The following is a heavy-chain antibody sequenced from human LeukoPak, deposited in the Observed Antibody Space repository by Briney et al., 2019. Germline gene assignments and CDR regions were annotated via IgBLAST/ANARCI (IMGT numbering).Heavy chain of an antibody. CDR2: ISRSSTTI. CDR1: GFTFSSYS. CDR3: ARDRRGSGYDPGVWFDP. J-gene: IGHJ5*02. D-gene: IGHD5-12*01. V-gene: IGHV3-48*01. Sequence: AGGSLRLSCAVSGFTFSSYSMNWVRQAPGKGLEWVSDISRSSTTIYYADSVKGRFTVSRDNAKNSLYLQMNSLRAEDTAVYYCARDRRGSGYDPGVWFDPWGQGTLVTVSS.